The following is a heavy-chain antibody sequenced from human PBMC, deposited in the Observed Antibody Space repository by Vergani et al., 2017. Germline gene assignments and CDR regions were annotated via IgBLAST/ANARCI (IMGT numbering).Heavy chain of an antibody. CDR3: ARDLRLMYNRFDP. J-gene: IGHJ5*02. Sequence: EVQLLESGGGLVQPGGSLRLTCAASEFTFSNYAMNWVRQAPGKGLEWVSGISGSGVSAYYTDSVKGRFTVSRDNSQSTLYLQMNSLRAEDTAMYYCARDLRLMYNRFDPWGQGTLVTVSS. V-gene: IGHV3-23*01. CDR2: ISGSGVSA. CDR1: EFTFSNYA. D-gene: IGHD3-3*01.